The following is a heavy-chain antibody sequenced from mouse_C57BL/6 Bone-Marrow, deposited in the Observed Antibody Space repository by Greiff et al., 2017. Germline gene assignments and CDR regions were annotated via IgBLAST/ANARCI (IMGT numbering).Heavy chain of an antibody. CDR1: GFTFSDYG. CDR3: ARQAYKGFFDY. CDR2: ISNLAYSI. Sequence: EVHLVESGGGLVQPGGSLKLSCAASGFTFSDYGMAWVRQAPRKGPVWVAFISNLAYSIYYADTVTGRFTISRENAKNTLYLEMSSLRSEDTAMYYCARQAYKGFFDYWGQGTTLTVSS. J-gene: IGHJ2*01. V-gene: IGHV5-15*01. D-gene: IGHD2-10*01.